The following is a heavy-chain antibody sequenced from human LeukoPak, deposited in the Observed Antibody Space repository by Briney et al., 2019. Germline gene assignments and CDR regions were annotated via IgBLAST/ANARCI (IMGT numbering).Heavy chain of an antibody. Sequence: GGSLRLSCAASGFTFEDYAMHWVRQAPGKGLEWVCLISWDGGNTYCADSVKGRFTISRDNAKNSLYLQMNSLRAEDTAVYYCARAVGDDSSGYYHYYYYYYMDVWGKGTTVTISS. V-gene: IGHV3-43D*03. CDR3: ARAVGDDSSGYYHYYYYYYMDV. CDR1: GFTFEDYA. CDR2: ISWDGGNT. D-gene: IGHD3-22*01. J-gene: IGHJ6*03.